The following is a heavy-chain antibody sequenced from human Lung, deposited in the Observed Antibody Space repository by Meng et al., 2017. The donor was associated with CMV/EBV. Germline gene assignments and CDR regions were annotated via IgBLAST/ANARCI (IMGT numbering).Heavy chain of an antibody. Sequence: GEXXTISCAASGFTFSSYWMNWVRQAPGKGLEWVANIKQDGSEKYYVDSVKGRFTISRDNAKNSLYLQMNSLRAEDTAVYYCARDPSGGSYHFDYWGQGTLVTVSS. CDR2: IKQDGSEK. V-gene: IGHV3-7*01. CDR1: GFTFSSYW. D-gene: IGHD1-26*01. CDR3: ARDPSGGSYHFDY. J-gene: IGHJ4*02.